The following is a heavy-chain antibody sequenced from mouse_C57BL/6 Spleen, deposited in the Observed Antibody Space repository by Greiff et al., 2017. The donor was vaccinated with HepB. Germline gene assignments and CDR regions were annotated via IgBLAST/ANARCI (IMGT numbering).Heavy chain of an antibody. Sequence: QVQLQQSGPELVKPGASVKISCKASGYSFTSYYIHWVKQRPGQGLEWIGWIYPGSGNTKYNEKFKGKATLTADTSSSTAYMQLSSLTSEDSAVYYCARSNWRDFDYWGQGTTLTVSS. J-gene: IGHJ2*01. V-gene: IGHV1-66*01. CDR2: IYPGSGNT. CDR1: GYSFTSYY. CDR3: ARSNWRDFDY. D-gene: IGHD4-1*01.